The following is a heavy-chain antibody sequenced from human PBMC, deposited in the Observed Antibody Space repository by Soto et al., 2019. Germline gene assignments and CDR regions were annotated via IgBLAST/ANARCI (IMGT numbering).Heavy chain of an antibody. J-gene: IGHJ4*02. CDR1: GFTFSSYG. Sequence: QVQLVESGGGVVQPGRSLRLSCAASGFTFSSYGMHWVRQAPGKGLEWVAVIWYDGSNKYYADSVKGRFTISRDNSKNTLYLQMDRLGAEDTAVYYCARELASRPGIAVAGTALDYWGQGTLVTVSS. CDR3: ARELASRPGIAVAGTALDY. D-gene: IGHD6-19*01. CDR2: IWYDGSNK. V-gene: IGHV3-33*01.